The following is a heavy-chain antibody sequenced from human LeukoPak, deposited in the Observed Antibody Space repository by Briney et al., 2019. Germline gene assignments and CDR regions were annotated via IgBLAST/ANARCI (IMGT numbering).Heavy chain of an antibody. V-gene: IGHV1-46*01. CDR2: INPSGGST. D-gene: IGHD2-21*02. Sequence: ASVKVSCKASGYTFTSYYMHWVRQAPGQGLEWMGIINPSGGSTSYAQKFQRRVTMTRDTSTSTVYMELSSLRSEDTAVYYCARGGIVVVTAIGWFDPWGQGTLVTVSS. J-gene: IGHJ5*02. CDR1: GYTFTSYY. CDR3: ARGGIVVVTAIGWFDP.